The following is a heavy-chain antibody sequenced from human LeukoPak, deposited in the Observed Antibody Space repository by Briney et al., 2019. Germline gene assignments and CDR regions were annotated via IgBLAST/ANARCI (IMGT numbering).Heavy chain of an antibody. V-gene: IGHV3-23*01. CDR1: GFTFSSYA. CDR3: AKESPLLWFGDLDAFDI. CDR2: ISGSGGST. J-gene: IGHJ3*02. Sequence: GGSLRLSCAASGFTFSSYAMSWVRQAPGKGLEWVSAISGSGGSTYYADSVKGRFTISRDNSKNTLYLQMNSLRAEDTAVYYCAKESPLLWFGDLDAFDIWGQGTMVTVSS. D-gene: IGHD3-10*01.